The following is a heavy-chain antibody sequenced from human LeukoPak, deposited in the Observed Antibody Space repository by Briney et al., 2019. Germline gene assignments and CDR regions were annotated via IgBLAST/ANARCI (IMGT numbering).Heavy chain of an antibody. J-gene: IGHJ4*02. CDR1: GYTFTSYG. CDR3: ARFTPRLSREKFDY. V-gene: IGHV1-18*01. Sequence: ASVKVSCKASGYTFTSYGISWVRQAPGQGLEWMGWISAYNGNTNYAQRLQGRLTMTTDTSTSTAYMELRSLRSDDTGVYYCARFTPRLSREKFDYWGQGTLVTVSS. D-gene: IGHD3-3*02. CDR2: ISAYNGNT.